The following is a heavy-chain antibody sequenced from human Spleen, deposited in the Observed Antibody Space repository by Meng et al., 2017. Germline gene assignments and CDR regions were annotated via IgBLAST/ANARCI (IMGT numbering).Heavy chain of an antibody. CDR3: ASFDHIPRRNYFDY. CDR2: SYYGGNT. Sequence: QVQLQESGPGLVKPSQTLSLTCTVSGGSISSGDYYWSWIRQPPGKGLEWIGYSYYGGNTYYNPSLKSRVSISVDASKNQFSLNLNSMTAADTAVYYCASFDHIPRRNYFDYWGQGTLVTVSS. J-gene: IGHJ4*02. CDR1: GGSISSGDYY. D-gene: IGHD2-21*01. V-gene: IGHV4-30-4*01.